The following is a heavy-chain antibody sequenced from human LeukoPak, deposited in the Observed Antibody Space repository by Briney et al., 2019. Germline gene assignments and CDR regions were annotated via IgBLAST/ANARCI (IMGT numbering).Heavy chain of an antibody. V-gene: IGHV4-59*08. CDR1: GGSMTSYY. CDR3: ARHARSTFSTGWYDS. J-gene: IGHJ5*01. Sequence: PSETLSLTCTVSGGSMTSYYWSWIRQPPGKGLEWIAYIYYSGGTNYNPSLKSRVTISVNTSKNQFSLKLSSVTAADTAVYYCARHARSTFSTGWYDSWGQGTLVTVSS. CDR2: IYYSGGT. D-gene: IGHD6-25*01.